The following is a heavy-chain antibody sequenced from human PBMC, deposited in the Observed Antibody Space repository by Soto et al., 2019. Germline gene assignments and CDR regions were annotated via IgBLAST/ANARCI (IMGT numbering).Heavy chain of an antibody. V-gene: IGHV3-48*02. CDR1: GFTFSSYS. D-gene: IGHD4-17*01. Sequence: EVQLVESGGGLVQPGGSLRLSCAASGFTFSSYSMNWVRQAPGKGLEWVSYISSSSTIYYADSVKGRFTISRDNAKNSLYLQMNSLRDEDTAVYYCARDSFNLYGDYVDYYGMDVWGQGTTVTVSS. CDR3: ARDSFNLYGDYVDYYGMDV. CDR2: ISSSSTI. J-gene: IGHJ6*02.